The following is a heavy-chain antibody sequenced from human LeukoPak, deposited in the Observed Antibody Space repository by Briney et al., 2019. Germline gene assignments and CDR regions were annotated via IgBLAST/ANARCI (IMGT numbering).Heavy chain of an antibody. Sequence: GGSLRLTCVGSGFTFSSTVMSWVRQAPGKGLEWVSGISGTGGSTCYSDSVKGRCTISRDNSKNTLFLQMSGLSAEDTAVYYCVRQNYHYYTMDVWGQGTTVTVSS. J-gene: IGHJ6*02. CDR2: ISGTGGST. V-gene: IGHV3-23*01. CDR1: GFTFSSTV. CDR3: VRQNYHYYTMDV.